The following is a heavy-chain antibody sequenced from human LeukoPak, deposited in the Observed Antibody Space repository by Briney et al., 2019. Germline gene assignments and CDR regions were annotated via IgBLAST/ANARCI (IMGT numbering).Heavy chain of an antibody. CDR2: IWYDGSHK. CDR1: GFTFSSYG. CDR3: ARDPDYYGSGSYSYFDY. V-gene: IGHV3-33*01. J-gene: IGHJ4*02. D-gene: IGHD3-10*01. Sequence: PGGSLRLSCAASGFTFSSYGMHWVRQAPGKGLEWVTVIWYDGSHKYYADSVKGRFTISRDNSKNTLYLQMNSLRAADTAVYYCARDPDYYGSGSYSYFDYWGQGTLVTVSS.